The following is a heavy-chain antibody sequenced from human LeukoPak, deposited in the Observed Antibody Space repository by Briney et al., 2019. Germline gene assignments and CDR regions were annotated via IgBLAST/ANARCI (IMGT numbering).Heavy chain of an antibody. Sequence: SETLSLTCTVSGGSISSYYWSWIRQPAGKGLEWIGRIYTSGSTNYNPSLKSRVTMSVDTSKNQFSLKLSSVTAADTAVYYCARVEGIAAAAASNFDYWGQGTLVTVSS. CDR3: ARVEGIAAAAASNFDY. CDR1: GGSISSYY. D-gene: IGHD6-13*01. V-gene: IGHV4-4*07. CDR2: IYTSGST. J-gene: IGHJ4*02.